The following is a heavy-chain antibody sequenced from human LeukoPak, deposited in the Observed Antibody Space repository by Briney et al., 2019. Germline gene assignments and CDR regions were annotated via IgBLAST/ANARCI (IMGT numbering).Heavy chain of an antibody. CDR2: ISSSSSYI. Sequence: PGGSLRLACAASGFTLSSYSMNWVRQAPGKGLEWVSSISSSSSYIYYADSVKGRFTISRDNAKNSLYLQMNSLRAEDTAVYYCARGLDSWYFDYWGQGTLVTVSS. CDR3: ARGLDSWYFDY. D-gene: IGHD2-15*01. CDR1: GFTLSSYS. V-gene: IGHV3-21*01. J-gene: IGHJ4*02.